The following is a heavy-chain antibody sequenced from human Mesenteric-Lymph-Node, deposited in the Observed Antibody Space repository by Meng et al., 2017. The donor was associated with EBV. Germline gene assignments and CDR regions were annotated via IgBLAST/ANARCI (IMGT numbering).Heavy chain of an antibody. CDR2: VFHSGTT. D-gene: IGHD3-10*01. V-gene: IGHV4-4*02. Sequence: QVQRQEPGAGLVKPWGTLSLTCAVSGGSITTYNWWSWVRQPPGKGLGWIGEVFHSGTTNSNASLRSRLTISVDKSKNQFSLKLTSVTAADTAVYYCAKANSSGRSSWFDPWGQGTLVTVSS. CDR1: GGSITTYNW. J-gene: IGHJ5*02. CDR3: AKANSSGRSSWFDP.